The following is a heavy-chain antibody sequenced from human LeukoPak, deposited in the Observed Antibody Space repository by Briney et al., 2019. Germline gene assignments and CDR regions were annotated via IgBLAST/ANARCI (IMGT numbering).Heavy chain of an antibody. D-gene: IGHD6-19*01. CDR2: INHSGST. J-gene: IGHJ4*02. V-gene: IGHV4-34*01. CDR3: ARDGSSGWHYFDY. Sequence: SETLSLTCAVYGGSFSGYYWSWIRQPPGKGLEWIGEINHSGSTNYNPSLKSRVTISVDTSKNQFSLKLSSVTAADTAVYYCARDGSSGWHYFDYWGQGTLVTVSS. CDR1: GGSFSGYY.